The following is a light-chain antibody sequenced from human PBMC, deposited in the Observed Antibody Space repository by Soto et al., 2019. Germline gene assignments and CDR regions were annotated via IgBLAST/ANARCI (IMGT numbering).Light chain of an antibody. J-gene: IGLJ2*01. Sequence: QSALTQPASVSGSPGQSITISCTGSSSDVGGYDYVSWFQQHPGKAPKLIIYDVGNRPSGISNRFSGSKSGNTASLTISGLQAEDEADYYCCSYTGGSTVVFGGGTQLTVL. V-gene: IGLV2-14*01. CDR1: SSDVGGYDY. CDR2: DVG. CDR3: CSYTGGSTVV.